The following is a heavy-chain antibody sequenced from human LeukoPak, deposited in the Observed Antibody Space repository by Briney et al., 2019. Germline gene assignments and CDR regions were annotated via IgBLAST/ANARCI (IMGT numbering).Heavy chain of an antibody. D-gene: IGHD3-16*02. CDR2: IIPIFGTA. Sequence: GASVKVSCKASGGTFSSYAISWVRQAPGQGLEWMGGIIPIFGTANYAQKFQGRVTITTDESTSTAYMELRSLRSEDTAVYYCAREGRLGELSLQFDYWGQGTLVTVSS. J-gene: IGHJ4*02. CDR1: GGTFSSYA. V-gene: IGHV1-69*05. CDR3: AREGRLGELSLQFDY.